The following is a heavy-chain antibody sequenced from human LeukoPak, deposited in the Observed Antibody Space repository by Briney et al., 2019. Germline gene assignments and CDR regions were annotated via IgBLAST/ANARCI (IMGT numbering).Heavy chain of an antibody. CDR1: GFTFSSYE. J-gene: IGHJ4*02. Sequence: GGSLRLSCAASGFTFSSYEMNLVRQAPGKGLEWVSYISSSGSTIYYADSVKGRFTISRDNAKNSLYLQMNRLRAEDTAVYYCAVPMITSEYYFDYWGQGTLVTVSS. CDR3: AVPMITSEYYFDY. V-gene: IGHV3-48*03. CDR2: ISSSGSTI. D-gene: IGHD3-16*01.